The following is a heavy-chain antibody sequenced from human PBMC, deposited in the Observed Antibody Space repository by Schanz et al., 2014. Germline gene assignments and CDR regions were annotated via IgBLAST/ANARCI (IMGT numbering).Heavy chain of an antibody. Sequence: EVQLLESGGGLVEPGGSLRLSCAVSGFIVRSNYMTWVRQAPGKGLEWVSSISSGGGSTYYADSVKGRFTISRDNSKNTLYLQMKSLRAEDTAVYYCAKAADWPVTRFDPWGQGTLVTVSS. CDR2: ISSGGGST. V-gene: IGHV3-23*01. CDR3: AKAADWPVTRFDP. J-gene: IGHJ5*02. CDR1: GFIVRSNY. D-gene: IGHD3-9*01.